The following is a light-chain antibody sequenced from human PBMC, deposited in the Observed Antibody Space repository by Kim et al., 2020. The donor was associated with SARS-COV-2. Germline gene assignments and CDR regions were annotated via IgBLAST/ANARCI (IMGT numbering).Light chain of an antibody. V-gene: IGKV1-8*01. Sequence: AIRITQSPSSLSASTGDRVTITCRASQDFNSYLAWYQQKPGKAPKLLIYAASTLQSGVPSRFSGSGSGTDFTLTISCLQPEDVATYYCQKYNRAPWTFGQGTKVDIK. CDR2: AAS. CDR1: QDFNSY. J-gene: IGKJ1*01. CDR3: QKYNRAPWT.